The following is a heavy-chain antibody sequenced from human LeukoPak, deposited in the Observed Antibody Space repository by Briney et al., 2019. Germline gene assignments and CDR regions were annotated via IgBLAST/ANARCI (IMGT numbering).Heavy chain of an antibody. CDR1: GGSISSSSHY. J-gene: IGHJ6*04. Sequence: PSETLSLTCTVSGGSISSSSHYWGWIRQPPGKGLEWIGNIYYSGSTYYNPSLKSRVTISVDTSKNQFSLKLSSVTAADTAVYYCARGYRSPKYDYVWGRPTKGGVWGKGTTVTVSS. D-gene: IGHD3-16*01. CDR3: ARGYRSPKYDYVWGRPTKGGV. V-gene: IGHV4-39*01. CDR2: IYYSGST.